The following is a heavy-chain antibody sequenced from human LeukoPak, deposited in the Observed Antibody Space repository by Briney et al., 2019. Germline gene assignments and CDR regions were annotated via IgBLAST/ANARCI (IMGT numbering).Heavy chain of an antibody. CDR3: ARHIVVVPAAIRGENWFDP. V-gene: IGHV4-38-2*01. CDR1: GYSISSGYY. D-gene: IGHD2-2*02. J-gene: IGHJ5*02. CDR2: IYHSGST. Sequence: KSSETLSLTCAVSGYSISSGYYWGWIRQPPGKGLAWIGSIYHSGSTYYNPSLKSRVTISVDTSKNQFSLKLSSVTAADTAVYYCARHIVVVPAAIRGENWFDPWGQGTLVTVSS.